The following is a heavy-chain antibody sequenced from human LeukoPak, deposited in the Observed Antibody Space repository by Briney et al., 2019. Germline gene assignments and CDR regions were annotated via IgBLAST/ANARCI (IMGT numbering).Heavy chain of an antibody. Sequence: SETLSLTCTVSGGSISSSSYYWGWIRQPPGKGLEWIGSIYYSGSTYYNPSLKSRVTISVDTSKNQFSLKLSSVTAADTAVYYCARAHYYDSSGSLVGFDYWGQGTLVTVSS. J-gene: IGHJ4*02. V-gene: IGHV4-39*07. D-gene: IGHD3-22*01. CDR1: GGSISSSSYY. CDR2: IYYSGST. CDR3: ARAHYYDSSGSLVGFDY.